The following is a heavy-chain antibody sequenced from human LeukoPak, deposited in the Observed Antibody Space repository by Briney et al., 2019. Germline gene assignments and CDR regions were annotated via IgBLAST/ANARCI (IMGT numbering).Heavy chain of an antibody. CDR2: IRRRANDGAT. D-gene: IGHD4-17*01. CDR3: TRADGDYDHHFFDY. J-gene: IGHJ4*02. CDR1: GFNFGDYG. Sequence: QSGGSLRLSCTGSGFNFGDYGLSWVRQAPGKGLEWIGFIRRRANDGATEYAASVKGRFTMSRDDSKSIVYLQMNGLQTEDTALYYCTRADGDYDHHFFDYWGQGTQVIVSS. V-gene: IGHV3-49*04.